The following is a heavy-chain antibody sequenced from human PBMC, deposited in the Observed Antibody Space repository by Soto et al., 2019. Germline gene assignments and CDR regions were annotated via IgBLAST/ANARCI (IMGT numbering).Heavy chain of an antibody. D-gene: IGHD2-21*02. CDR2: IKSKTDGGTT. V-gene: IGHV3-15*01. CDR1: GFTFSNAW. Sequence: EVQLVESGGGLVKPGGSLRLSCAASGFTFSNAWMSWVRQAPWKGLEWVGRIKSKTDGGTTDYSAPVKGRFTISRDASTNPLYLQMNRLKTEATGAYYCTTDQGIVVVTAIAVDWGQGTLVTVSS. CDR3: TTDQGIVVVTAIAVD. J-gene: IGHJ4*02.